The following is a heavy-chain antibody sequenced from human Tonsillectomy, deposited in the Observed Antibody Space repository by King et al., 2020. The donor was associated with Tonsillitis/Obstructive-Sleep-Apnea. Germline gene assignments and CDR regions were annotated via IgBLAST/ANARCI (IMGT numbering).Heavy chain of an antibody. V-gene: IGHV3-7*01. CDR3: ARDKVAWATKFDY. CDR2: MKQDGGEI. D-gene: IGHD5-24*01. J-gene: IGHJ4*02. Sequence: VQLVESGGGLVQPGGSLRLSCAASGFTFSTYWMSWVRQTPGKGLEWVANMKQDGGEIYYVDSVKGRFTISRDNAKKSLYLQMNSLRVEDTAVYYCARDKVAWATKFDYWGQGGLVTVCS. CDR1: GFTFSTYW.